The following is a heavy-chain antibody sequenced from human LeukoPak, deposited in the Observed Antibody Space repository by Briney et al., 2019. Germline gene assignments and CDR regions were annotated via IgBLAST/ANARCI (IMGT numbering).Heavy chain of an antibody. J-gene: IGHJ5*02. V-gene: IGHV4-30-2*01. D-gene: IGHD3-10*01. CDR3: ARTSYGSGTNNWFDP. CDR2: IYHSGST. Sequence: SQTLSLTCAVSGGSISSGGYSWSWIRQPPGRGLEWIGYIYHSGSTYYNPSLKSRVTISVDRSKNQFSLKLSSVTAADTAVYYCARTSYGSGTNNWFDPWGQGTLDTVSS. CDR1: GGSISSGGYS.